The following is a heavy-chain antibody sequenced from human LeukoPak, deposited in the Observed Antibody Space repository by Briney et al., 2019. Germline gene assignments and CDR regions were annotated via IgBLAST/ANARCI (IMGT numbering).Heavy chain of an antibody. Sequence: PSETLSLTCTVSGYSISSGYYWGWIRQPPGKGLEWIGTIYHSGSTYYNPSLKSRVTISDDTSKNQFSLKLTTVTAADTAVYYCARVRGYCSSTICYRYYFDYWGQGTLVTVSS. CDR3: ARVRGYCSSTICYRYYFDY. CDR1: GYSISSGYY. CDR2: IYHSGST. D-gene: IGHD2-2*01. V-gene: IGHV4-38-2*02. J-gene: IGHJ4*02.